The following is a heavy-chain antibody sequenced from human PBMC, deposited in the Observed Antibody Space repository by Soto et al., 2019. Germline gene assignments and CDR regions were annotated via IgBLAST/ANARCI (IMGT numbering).Heavy chain of an antibody. Sequence: SMRLSCAASGFTFYSYAMTWVRQTPGKGLEWVSTISASDGSTYFADSVKGRFTISRDNSKNTLYLQMNSLRAEDTAIYSCARVWERTVTTRKYFYAMDVWGQGTTVTVSS. V-gene: IGHV3-23*01. D-gene: IGHD4-17*01. CDR2: ISASDGST. J-gene: IGHJ6*02. CDR1: GFTFYSYA. CDR3: ARVWERTVTTRKYFYAMDV.